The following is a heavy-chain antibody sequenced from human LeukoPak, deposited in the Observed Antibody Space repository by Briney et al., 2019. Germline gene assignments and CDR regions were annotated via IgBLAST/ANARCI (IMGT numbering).Heavy chain of an antibody. CDR1: GYTFSNYW. CDR2: IYPGDSDT. CDR3: ARLGTPYYYYYMDV. J-gene: IGHJ6*03. Sequence: GESLKISCQGSGYTFSNYWIAWVRHMPGKGLEWLGIIYPGDSDTKYSPSFQGQVSISADKSINTAYLQWSSVKASGTAIYYCARLGTPYYYYYMDVWGRGTTVTVSS. D-gene: IGHD1-1*01. V-gene: IGHV5-51*01.